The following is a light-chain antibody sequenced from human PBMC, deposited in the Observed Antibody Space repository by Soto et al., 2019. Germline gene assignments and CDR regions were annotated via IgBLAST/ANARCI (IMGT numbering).Light chain of an antibody. V-gene: IGKV1-13*02. CDR3: QQFNSYPLT. CDR2: DAS. J-gene: IGKJ4*01. Sequence: AIQLTQSPSSLSASVRDRVTITCRASQGINNTLAWYQQKPGKAPTLLISDASTLESGVPSRFSGSGSGTDFTLTISSLQPEDFATYYCQQFNSYPLTFGGGTKVEIK. CDR1: QGINNT.